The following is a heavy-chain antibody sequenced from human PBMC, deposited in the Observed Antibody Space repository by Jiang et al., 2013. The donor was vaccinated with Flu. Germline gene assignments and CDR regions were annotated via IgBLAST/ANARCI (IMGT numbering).Heavy chain of an antibody. CDR2: IDWDDDK. D-gene: IGHD3-22*01. J-gene: IGHJ4*02. Sequence: TLTCTFSGFSLSTSGMCVSWIRQPPGKALEWLALIDWDDDKYYSTSLKTRLTISKDTSKNQVVLTMTNMDPVDTATYYCARTTTYYYDSSGYEFDYWGQGTLVTVSS. V-gene: IGHV2-70*01. CDR3: ARTTTYYYDSSGYEFDY. CDR1: GFSLSTSGMC.